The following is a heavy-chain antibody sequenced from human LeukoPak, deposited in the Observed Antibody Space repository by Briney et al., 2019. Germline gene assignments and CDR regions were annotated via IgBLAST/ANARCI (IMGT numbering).Heavy chain of an antibody. CDR1: GFTFSSYW. D-gene: IGHD2-15*01. Sequence: LPGGSLRLSCAASGFTFSSYWMHWVRQVPGKGLVWVSRITSEGSSTSYADSVKGRFTISRDDAKNTLYLQMNSLRAEDTAVYYCARGSSVVALDWGQGTLVTVSS. CDR3: ARGSSVVALD. CDR2: ITSEGSST. J-gene: IGHJ4*02. V-gene: IGHV3-74*01.